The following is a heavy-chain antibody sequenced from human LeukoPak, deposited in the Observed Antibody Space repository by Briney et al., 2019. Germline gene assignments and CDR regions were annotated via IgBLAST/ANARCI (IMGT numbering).Heavy chain of an antibody. J-gene: IGHJ4*03. CDR3: ARVSSSWHDWGSNQGYFDY. Sequence: PGGSLRLSCAASGFTVSSNYMSWVRQAPGKGLEWVSVIYSGGSTYYADSVKGRFTISRDNSKNTLYLQMNSLRAEDTAVYYCARVSSSWHDWGSNQGYFDYWGQGTMVTVSS. D-gene: IGHD6-13*01. CDR1: GFTVSSNY. V-gene: IGHV3-53*01. CDR2: IYSGGST.